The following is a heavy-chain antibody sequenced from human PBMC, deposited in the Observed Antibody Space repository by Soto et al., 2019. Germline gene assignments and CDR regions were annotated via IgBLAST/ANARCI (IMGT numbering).Heavy chain of an antibody. CDR3: ARGPSWFDP. CDR2: INHSGST. Sequence: SETLSLTCAGYGWSFSGYFWSWIRQPPGKGLEWIGEINHSGSTNYNPSLKSRVTISVDTSKNQFSLKLSSVTAADTDVYYCARGPSWFDPWGQGTLVTVSS. CDR1: GWSFSGYF. J-gene: IGHJ5*02. V-gene: IGHV4-34*01.